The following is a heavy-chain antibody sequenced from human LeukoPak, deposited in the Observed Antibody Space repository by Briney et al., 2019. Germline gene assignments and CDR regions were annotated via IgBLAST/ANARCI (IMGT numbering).Heavy chain of an antibody. J-gene: IGHJ4*02. V-gene: IGHV3-7*01. Sequence: GGSLRLSCAVSGFTFNSNWMSWVRQAPGKGLEWVANIKQDGSEKFYVDSVKGRFTISRDNAKNSLYLQMNSLRAEDTAVYYCARDPVVLHPLFDYWGQGTLVTVSS. D-gene: IGHD2-15*01. CDR1: GFTFNSNW. CDR2: IKQDGSEK. CDR3: ARDPVVLHPLFDY.